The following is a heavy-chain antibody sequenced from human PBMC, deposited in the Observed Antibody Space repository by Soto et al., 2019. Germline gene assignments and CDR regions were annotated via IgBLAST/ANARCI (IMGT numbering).Heavy chain of an antibody. V-gene: IGHV1-69*01. CDR2: IIPIFGTA. Sequence: QVQLVQSGAEVKKPGSSVKVSCKASGGTFSSYAISWVRQAPGQGLEWMGGIIPIFGTANYAQKFQGRVTITADESTSTAYMELSSLRSEDTAVYYCARVNCSSTSCYDVDYYYYGMDVWGQGTTVTVSS. CDR3: ARVNCSSTSCYDVDYYYYGMDV. CDR1: GGTFSSYA. J-gene: IGHJ6*02. D-gene: IGHD2-2*01.